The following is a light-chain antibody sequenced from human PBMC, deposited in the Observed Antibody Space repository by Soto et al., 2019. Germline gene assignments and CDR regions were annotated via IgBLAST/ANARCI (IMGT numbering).Light chain of an antibody. V-gene: IGKV1-5*01. J-gene: IGKJ2*01. CDR2: DAS. Sequence: DIQMTKYTSTLSASVGDRVTITCRASQSVTNWWAWYQQKPGKAANLLIYDASRLQSGIPSRFSGSGSGTEFTPTISILHPDDFATYYCQQYTTYPYTFGQGTKVDIK. CDR3: QQYTTYPYT. CDR1: QSVTNW.